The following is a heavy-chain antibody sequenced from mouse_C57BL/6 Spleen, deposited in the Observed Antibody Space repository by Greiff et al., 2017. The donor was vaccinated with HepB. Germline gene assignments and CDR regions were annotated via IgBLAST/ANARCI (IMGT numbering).Heavy chain of an antibody. CDR1: GFTFTDYY. CDR3: ARYGYYGNYGGLTY. Sequence: EVKLVESGGGLVQPGGSLSLSCAASGFTFTDYYMSWVRQPPGKALEWLGFIRNKANGYTTEYSASVKGRFTISRDNSQSILYLQMNALRAEDSATDYCARYGYYGNYGGLTYWGQGTLVTVSA. V-gene: IGHV7-3*01. CDR2: IRNKANGYTT. J-gene: IGHJ3*01. D-gene: IGHD2-1*01.